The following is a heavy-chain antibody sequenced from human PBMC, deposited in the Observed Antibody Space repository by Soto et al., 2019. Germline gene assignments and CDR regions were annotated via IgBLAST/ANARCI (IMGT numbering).Heavy chain of an antibody. CDR2: INPSGGST. Sequence: QVQLVQSGAEVKKPGASVKVSCKASGYTFTSYYMHWVRQAPGQGLEWMGIINPSGGSTSYAQKFQGRVTMTMDTCTTKVYMELSSLRSEDTAVYYCARAPFKGSYGFFDYWGQGTLVTVSS. CDR1: GYTFTSYY. CDR3: ARAPFKGSYGFFDY. V-gene: IGHV1-46*01. J-gene: IGHJ4*02. D-gene: IGHD5-18*01.